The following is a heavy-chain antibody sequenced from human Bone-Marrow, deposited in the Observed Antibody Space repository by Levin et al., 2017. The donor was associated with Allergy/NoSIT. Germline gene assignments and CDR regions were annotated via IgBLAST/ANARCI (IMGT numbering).Heavy chain of an antibody. J-gene: IGHJ4*02. CDR3: ARDQGTGTTEFDS. D-gene: IGHD1-1*01. CDR1: GFTFSNYW. CDR2: INQDEDGK. Sequence: GGSLRLSCAASGFTFSNYWMGWVRQAPGKGLEWVANINQDEDGKYYVDSVKGRFTISRDNAKNSLHLHMNSLRAEDTAVYYCARDQGTGTTEFDSWGQGTLVTVSS. V-gene: IGHV3-7*01.